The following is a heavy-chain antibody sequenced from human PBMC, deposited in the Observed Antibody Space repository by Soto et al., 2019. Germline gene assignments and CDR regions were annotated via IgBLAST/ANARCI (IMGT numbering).Heavy chain of an antibody. J-gene: IGHJ5*02. CDR3: ARGLQVPRATWIHLHQRVAWFDP. CDR1: GGSVSSGSHY. D-gene: IGHD5-18*01. Sequence: PSETLSLTCTVSGGSVSSGSHYWSWIRQPPGKGLEWIGEINHSGSTNYNPSLKSRVTISVDTSKNQFSLKLSSVTAADTAVYYCARGLQVPRATWIHLHQRVAWFDPRGQGTLVTVSS. V-gene: IGHV4-39*07. CDR2: INHSGST.